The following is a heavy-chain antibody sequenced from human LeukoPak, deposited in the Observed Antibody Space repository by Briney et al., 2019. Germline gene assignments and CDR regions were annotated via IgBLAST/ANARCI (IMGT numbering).Heavy chain of an antibody. CDR3: ARDGGYGDYAAIWFDP. V-gene: IGHV3-7*01. J-gene: IGHJ5*02. Sequence: GGSLRLSCSASGFTFSSYWMSWVRQAPGKGLEWVANIKQDGSEKYYVDSVKGRFTISRDNAKNSLYLQMNSLRAEDTAVYYCARDGGYGDYAAIWFDPWGQGTLVTVSS. CDR2: IKQDGSEK. D-gene: IGHD4-17*01. CDR1: GFTFSSYW.